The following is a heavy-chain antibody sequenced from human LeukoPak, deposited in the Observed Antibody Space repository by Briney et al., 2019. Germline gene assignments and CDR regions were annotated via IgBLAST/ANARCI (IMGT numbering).Heavy chain of an antibody. Sequence: GGSLRLSCAASGFTFNSYGMHWVRQAPGKGLEWVAVISYDGSNKYYADSVKGRFTISRDNSKNTLYLQMNSLRTEDSALYYCAKDWGAYVFDSWGQGTLVTVSS. J-gene: IGHJ4*02. CDR3: AKDWGAYVFDS. CDR1: GFTFNSYG. D-gene: IGHD5-12*01. V-gene: IGHV3-30*18. CDR2: ISYDGSNK.